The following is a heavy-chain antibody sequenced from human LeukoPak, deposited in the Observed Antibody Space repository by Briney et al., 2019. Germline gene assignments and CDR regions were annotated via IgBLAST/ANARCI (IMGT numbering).Heavy chain of an antibody. D-gene: IGHD6-13*01. CDR1: GGSICSYY. CDR3: ARGWARVPIDY. Sequence: PSETLSLTWTVSGGSICSYYWSWIRQPPGKGLEWIGYIYYSGSTNYNPSLKSRVTISVDTSKNQFSLKLSSVTAADTAVYYCARGWARVPIDYWGQGTLVTVSS. J-gene: IGHJ4*02. V-gene: IGHV4-59*01. CDR2: IYYSGST.